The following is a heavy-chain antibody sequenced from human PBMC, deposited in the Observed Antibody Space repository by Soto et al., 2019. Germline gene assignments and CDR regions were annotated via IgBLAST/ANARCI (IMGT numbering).Heavy chain of an antibody. V-gene: IGHV3-23*01. CDR3: AKDRISDDSSGYPFDY. D-gene: IGHD3-22*01. CDR1: GFTFSSYA. CDR2: ISGSGGST. Sequence: GGSLRLSCAASGFTFSSYAMSWVRQAPGKGLEWVSAISGSGGSTYYADSVKGRFTISRDNSKNTLYLQMNSLGAEDTAVYYCAKDRISDDSSGYPFDYWGQGTLVTVSS. J-gene: IGHJ4*02.